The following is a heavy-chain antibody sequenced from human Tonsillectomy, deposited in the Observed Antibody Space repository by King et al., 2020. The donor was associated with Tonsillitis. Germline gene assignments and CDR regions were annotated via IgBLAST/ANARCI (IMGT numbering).Heavy chain of an antibody. CDR3: ATDFFLAASPGANAFDI. CDR1: GGAYSSYA. J-gene: IGHJ3*02. V-gene: IGHV1-69*09. CDR2: INPVFGVT. D-gene: IGHD6-13*01. Sequence: QLVQSGTEVKKPGASVKVSCKASGGAYSSYAINWVRQAPGQGLEWMGRINPVFGVTNYGQNLQGRVTITADTSTSTAYMELRGLRAEDTAVYFCATDFFLAASPGANAFDIWGQGTLVTVSS.